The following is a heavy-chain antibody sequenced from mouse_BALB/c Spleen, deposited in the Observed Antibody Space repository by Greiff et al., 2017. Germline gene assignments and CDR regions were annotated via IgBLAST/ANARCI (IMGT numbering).Heavy chain of an antibody. CDR1: GYAFTNYL. CDR3: AREAYDYGFAY. D-gene: IGHD2-4*01. V-gene: IGHV1-54*01. CDR2: INPGSGGT. J-gene: IGHJ3*01. Sequence: QVQLQQSGAELVRPGTSVKVSCKASGYAFTNYLIEWVKQRPGQGLEWIGVINPGSGGTNYNEKFKGKATLTADKSSSTAYMQLSSLTSDDSAVYFCAREAYDYGFAYGGQGTLVTVSA.